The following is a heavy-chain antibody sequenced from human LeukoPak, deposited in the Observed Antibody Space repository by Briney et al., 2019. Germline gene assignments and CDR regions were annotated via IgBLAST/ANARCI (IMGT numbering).Heavy chain of an antibody. CDR2: FDPEDGET. J-gene: IGHJ6*03. Sequence: RASVKVSCKVSGYTLTELSMHWVRQAPGKGLEWMGGFDPEDGETIYAQKFQGRVTMTEDTSTDTAYMELSSLRSEDTAVYYCASNNSSGYYYYYYMDVWGKGTTVTVSS. V-gene: IGHV1-24*01. D-gene: IGHD3-22*01. CDR1: GYTLTELS. CDR3: ASNNSSGYYYYYYMDV.